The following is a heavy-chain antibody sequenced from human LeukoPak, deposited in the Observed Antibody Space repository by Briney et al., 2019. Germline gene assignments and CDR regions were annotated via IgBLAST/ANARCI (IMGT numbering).Heavy chain of an antibody. V-gene: IGHV3-7*03. CDR3: ATSGYSGYGIDY. CDR2: IKQDGSDT. D-gene: IGHD5-12*01. Sequence: GGSLRLSCAASGLTFSIYYMNWVRQAPGKGLEWVANIKQDGSDTYSVDSVKGRFTISRDNAKNSLYLEMNSLRVEDTAVYYCATSGYSGYGIDYWGQGTLVAVSS. CDR1: GLTFSIYY. J-gene: IGHJ4*02.